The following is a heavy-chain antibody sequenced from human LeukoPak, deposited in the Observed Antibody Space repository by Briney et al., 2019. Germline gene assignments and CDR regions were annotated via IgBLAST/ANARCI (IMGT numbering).Heavy chain of an antibody. CDR2: VDHTGST. D-gene: IGHD2-15*01. J-gene: IGHJ4*02. CDR1: DDSITMYY. Sequence: KSSETLSLTCTVSDDSITMYYWTWIRQPPGKGLEWIGYVDHTGSTKFNPSLNGRVSISRDTSNNFFSLRLRSVTAADTAVYFCARDPGSSGDDYWGQGTLVTVSS. CDR3: ARDPGSSGDDY. V-gene: IGHV4-59*01.